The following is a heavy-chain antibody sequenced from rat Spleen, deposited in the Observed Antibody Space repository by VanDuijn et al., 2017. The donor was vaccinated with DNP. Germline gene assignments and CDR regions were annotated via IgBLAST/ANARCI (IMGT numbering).Heavy chain of an antibody. Sequence: EVLLVESDGGLVQPGRSLKLSCAVSGFTFSDYYMAWVRQAPAKGLEWVATISYNGGTPYYRDSVKGRFTISRDNAQGTLYLQMDSLRSEDTATYYCTSNPHIRTAAPFDYWGQGVTVTVSS. J-gene: IGHJ2*01. D-gene: IGHD3-8*01. V-gene: IGHV5-7*01. CDR3: TSNPHIRTAAPFDY. CDR2: ISYNGGTP. CDR1: GFTFSDYY.